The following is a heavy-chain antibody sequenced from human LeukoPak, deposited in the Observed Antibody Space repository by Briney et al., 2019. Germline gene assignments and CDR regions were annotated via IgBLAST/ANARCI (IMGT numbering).Heavy chain of an antibody. J-gene: IGHJ4*02. CDR3: ARDSDDYVWGTSYYFDY. CDR2: ISAYNGNT. Sequence: ASVKVSCKASGYTFTSYGINWVRQAPGQGLEWMGWISAYNGNTNYAQKLQGRVTMTTDTSTSTAYMELRSLRSDDTAVYYCARDSDDYVWGTSYYFDYWGQGTLVTVSS. CDR1: GYTFTSYG. V-gene: IGHV1-18*01. D-gene: IGHD3-16*01.